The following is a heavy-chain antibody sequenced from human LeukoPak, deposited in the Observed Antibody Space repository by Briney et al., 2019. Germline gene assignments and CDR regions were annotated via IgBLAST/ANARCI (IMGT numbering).Heavy chain of an antibody. D-gene: IGHD2-2*01. Sequence: GGSLRLSCAASGFTLSSYSMNRVRQAPGKGLEWVSSISSSSSYIYYADSVKGRFTISRDNAKNSLYLQMNGLRTEDTAVYCCARGPFGSCSSPSCYFFDFWGQGTLVTVSS. V-gene: IGHV3-21*01. CDR1: GFTLSSYS. CDR2: ISSSSSYI. CDR3: ARGPFGSCSSPSCYFFDF. J-gene: IGHJ4*02.